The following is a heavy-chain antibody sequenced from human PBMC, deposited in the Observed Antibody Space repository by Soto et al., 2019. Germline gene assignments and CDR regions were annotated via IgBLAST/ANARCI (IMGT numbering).Heavy chain of an antibody. Sequence: GGSLRLSCEGSGFTFSDYYMSWIRQAPGKGLEWISYSSNSGTFTKYADSVKGRFSISRDNTKNLLFLQMNSLRAEDTALYYCARSGDNYNLLDYWGQGXPVTVSS. D-gene: IGHD1-1*01. J-gene: IGHJ4*02. CDR1: GFTFSDYY. V-gene: IGHV3-11*06. CDR3: ARSGDNYNLLDY. CDR2: SSNSGTFT.